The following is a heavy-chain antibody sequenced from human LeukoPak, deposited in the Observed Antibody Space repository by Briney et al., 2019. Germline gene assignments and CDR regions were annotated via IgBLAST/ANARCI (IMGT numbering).Heavy chain of an antibody. V-gene: IGHV4-59*01. J-gene: IGHJ1*01. Sequence: SETLSLTCTVSGGSISSYYWSWIRQPPGKGLEWIGYIYYSGSTNYNPSLMSRVTISVDTSKNQFSLKLSSVTAADTAVYYCARGGWYPESFQHWGQGALVTVSS. CDR2: IYYSGST. D-gene: IGHD6-19*01. CDR1: GGSISSYY. CDR3: ARGGWYPESFQH.